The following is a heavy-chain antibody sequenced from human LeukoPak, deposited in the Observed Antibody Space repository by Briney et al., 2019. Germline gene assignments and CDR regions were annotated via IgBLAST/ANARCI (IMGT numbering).Heavy chain of an antibody. Sequence: PSETLSLTCTVSGGSISSYYWSWIRQPPGKGLEWIGYIYYSGSTNYNPSLKSRVTISVDTSKNQFSLKLSSVTAADTAVYYCARGPEGIDRWGQGTLVTVSS. CDR2: IYYSGST. CDR3: ARGPEGIDR. V-gene: IGHV4-59*01. CDR1: GGSISSYY. J-gene: IGHJ5*02.